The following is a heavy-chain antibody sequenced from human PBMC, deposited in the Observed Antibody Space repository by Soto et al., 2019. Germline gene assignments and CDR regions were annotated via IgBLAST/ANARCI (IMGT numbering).Heavy chain of an antibody. J-gene: IGHJ5*02. CDR1: GGSISSGGYY. CDR2: IYYSGST. D-gene: IGHD3-10*01. Sequence: SETLSLTCTVSGGSISSGGYYWSWIRQHPGKGLEWIGYIYYSGSTYYNPSLKSRVTISVDTSKNQFSLKLSSVTAADTAVYYCAPALRQSPMVRGVIKNWFDPWGQGTLVTVSS. V-gene: IGHV4-31*03. CDR3: APALRQSPMVRGVIKNWFDP.